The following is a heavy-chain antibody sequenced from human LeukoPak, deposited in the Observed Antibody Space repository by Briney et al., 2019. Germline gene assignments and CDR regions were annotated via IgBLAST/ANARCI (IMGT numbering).Heavy chain of an antibody. CDR3: ARDHPAYCGGDCYKYYYDY. CDR2: VSTFTPYT. D-gene: IGHD2-21*02. Sequence: GASVKVSCRPSGYTFSRYGIAWVRQAPGQGLEWTGSVSTFTPYTNYAEKFQGRVTMTTDTSTTTAYMELNSLTSDDTAVYYCARDHPAYCGGDCYKYYYDYWGPGTQVTVSS. J-gene: IGHJ4*01. V-gene: IGHV1-18*01. CDR1: GYTFSRYG.